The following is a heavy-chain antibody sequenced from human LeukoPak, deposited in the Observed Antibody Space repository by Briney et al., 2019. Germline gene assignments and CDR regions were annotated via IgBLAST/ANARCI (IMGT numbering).Heavy chain of an antibody. CDR1: GGSISSSSYY. J-gene: IGHJ4*02. Sequence: PSETLSLTCTVSGGSISSSSYYWGWIHQPPGKGLEWIGSIYYSGSTYYNPSLKSRVTISVDTSKNQFSLKLSSVTAADTAVYYCARLWFGESFFDYWGQGTLVTVSS. CDR3: ARLWFGESFFDY. CDR2: IYYSGST. D-gene: IGHD3-10*01. V-gene: IGHV4-39*07.